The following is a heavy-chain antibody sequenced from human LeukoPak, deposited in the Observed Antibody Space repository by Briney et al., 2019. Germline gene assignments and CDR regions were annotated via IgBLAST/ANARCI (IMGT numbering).Heavy chain of an antibody. CDR3: AREPITPDAFDI. CDR2: IYHSGST. CDR1: GGSISSYY. D-gene: IGHD2-15*01. Sequence: SETLSLTCTVSGGSISSYYWSWIRQPPGKGLEWIGSIYHSGSTYYNPSLKSRVTISVDTSKNQFSLKLSSVTAADTAVYYCAREPITPDAFDIWGQGTMVTVSS. J-gene: IGHJ3*02. V-gene: IGHV4-39*07.